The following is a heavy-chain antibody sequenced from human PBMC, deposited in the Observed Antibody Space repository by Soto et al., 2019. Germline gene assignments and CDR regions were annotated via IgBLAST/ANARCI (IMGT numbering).Heavy chain of an antibody. Sequence: ASVKVSCKASGYTFTSYGISWLLQAPGQGLEWMGWISAYNGNTNYAQKLQGRVTMTTDTSTSTAYMELRSLRSDDTAVYYCAREIGYCSGGSCYISNWFDPWGQGTLVTVSS. CDR2: ISAYNGNT. V-gene: IGHV1-18*01. D-gene: IGHD2-15*01. CDR3: AREIGYCSGGSCYISNWFDP. CDR1: GYTFTSYG. J-gene: IGHJ5*02.